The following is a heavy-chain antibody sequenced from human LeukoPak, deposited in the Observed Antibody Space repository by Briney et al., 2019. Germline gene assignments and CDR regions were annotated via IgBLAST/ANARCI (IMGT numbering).Heavy chain of an antibody. J-gene: IGHJ5*02. Sequence: GAPVKVSCKASGYTFTGYYMHWVRQAPGQGLEWMGWINPNSGGTNYAQKFQGRVTMTRDTSISTAYMELSRLRSDDTAVYYCARDSRKENIVVVPAASGFDPWGQGTLVTVSS. CDR3: ARDSRKENIVVVPAASGFDP. V-gene: IGHV1-2*02. CDR1: GYTFTGYY. D-gene: IGHD2-2*01. CDR2: INPNSGGT.